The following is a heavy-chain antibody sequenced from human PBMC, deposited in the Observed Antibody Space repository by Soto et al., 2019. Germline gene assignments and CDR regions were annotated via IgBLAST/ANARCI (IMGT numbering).Heavy chain of an antibody. D-gene: IGHD6-13*01. Sequence: GGSLRLSCEASGFTFSRSGMHWVRQVPGKGLEWVAVISYDGSNKYYTDSVKGRFTISRDNSKNTLYLQMNSLRAEDTAVYYCAKDLHRPGMNDYYGMDVWGQGTTVTVSS. CDR2: ISYDGSNK. CDR1: GFTFSRSG. CDR3: AKDLHRPGMNDYYGMDV. J-gene: IGHJ6*02. V-gene: IGHV3-30*18.